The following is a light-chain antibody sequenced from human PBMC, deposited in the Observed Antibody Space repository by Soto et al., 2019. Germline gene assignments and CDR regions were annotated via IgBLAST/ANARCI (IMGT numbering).Light chain of an antibody. CDR3: QQASSFPPT. CDR1: QDISVW. J-gene: IGKJ5*01. CDR2: KAS. Sequence: DIQMTQSPSSVSSSVGCRFTITCLSSQDISVWLAWYQQKSGKAPNLLIYKASRLESGVPSRFSGSGSGTEFTLTISSLQPEDFATYYCQQASSFPPTFGQGTRLEIK. V-gene: IGKV1-12*01.